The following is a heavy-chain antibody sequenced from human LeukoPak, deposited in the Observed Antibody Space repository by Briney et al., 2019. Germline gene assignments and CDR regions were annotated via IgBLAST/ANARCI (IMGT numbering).Heavy chain of an antibody. V-gene: IGHV3-38-3*01. CDR3: ARANPKTYYDFWSGLVY. CDR2: ISGGST. Sequence: GGSLRLSCAASGFTVSSNEMSWVRQAPGKGLEWVSSISGGSTYYADSRKGRFTISRDNSKNTLHLQMNSLRAEDTAVYYCARANPKTYYDFWSGLVYWGQGTLVTVSS. J-gene: IGHJ4*02. D-gene: IGHD3-3*01. CDR1: GFTVSSNE.